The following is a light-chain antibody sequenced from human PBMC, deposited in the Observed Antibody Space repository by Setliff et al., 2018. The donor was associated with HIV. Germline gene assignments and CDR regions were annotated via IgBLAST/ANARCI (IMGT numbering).Light chain of an antibody. V-gene: IGLV2-14*01. CDR2: DVS. CDR3: ASYRSPATYV. Sequence: QSVLTQPASVSGSPGQSITISCTGISSDVGNYNYVSWYQEHPGKAPKLMIYDVSERPSGVSHRFSGSKSGNTASLTISGLQTEDEADYFCASYRSPATYVFGIGTKVTVL. J-gene: IGLJ1*01. CDR1: SSDVGNYNY.